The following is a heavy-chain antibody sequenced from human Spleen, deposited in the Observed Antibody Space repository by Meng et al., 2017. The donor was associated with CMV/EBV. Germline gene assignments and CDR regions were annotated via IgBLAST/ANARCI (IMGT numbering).Heavy chain of an antibody. Sequence: SVKVSCKASGGTFNSHAVSWVRQAPGQGLEWMGLIIPVFSTPNYAQKFQGRVTITTDESTSTVYMEMSSLRSEDTAVYYCARDVMVYAIAYYYGMDVWGQGTTVTVSS. J-gene: IGHJ6*02. CDR2: IIPVFSTP. V-gene: IGHV1-69*05. CDR1: GGTFNSHA. D-gene: IGHD2-8*01. CDR3: ARDVMVYAIAYYYGMDV.